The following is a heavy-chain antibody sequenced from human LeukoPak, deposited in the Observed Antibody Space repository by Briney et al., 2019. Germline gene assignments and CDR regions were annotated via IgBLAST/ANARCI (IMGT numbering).Heavy chain of an antibody. D-gene: IGHD3-10*01. CDR2: IIPILGIA. J-gene: IGHJ6*03. Sequence: SVKVSCKASGGTFSSYTISLVRQAPGQGLEWMGRIIPILGIANYAQKFQGRVTITSDESTSTAYMELSSLRSEDTAVYYCARVLVGRRYYGSGSYGCYYYYYMDVWGKGTTVTVSS. V-gene: IGHV1-69*02. CDR1: GGTFSSYT. CDR3: ARVLVGRRYYGSGSYGCYYYYYMDV.